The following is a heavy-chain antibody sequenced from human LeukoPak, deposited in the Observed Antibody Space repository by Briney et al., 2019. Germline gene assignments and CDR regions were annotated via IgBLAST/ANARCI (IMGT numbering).Heavy chain of an antibody. CDR2: LYPGDSDT. V-gene: IGHV5-51*01. Sequence: GESLKISCKGSGYSFTSNWIGWVRQMPGKGLEWMGILYPGDSDTRYSPSFQGQVTISADKSISTAYLQWSSLKASDTAMYYCARHYYGSGSYYAQNWFDPWGQGTLVTVSS. D-gene: IGHD3-10*01. CDR1: GYSFTSNW. J-gene: IGHJ5*02. CDR3: ARHYYGSGSYYAQNWFDP.